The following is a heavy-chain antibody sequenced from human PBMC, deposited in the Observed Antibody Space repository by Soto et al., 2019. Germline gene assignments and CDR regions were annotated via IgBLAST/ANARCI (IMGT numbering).Heavy chain of an antibody. CDR2: IYYSGST. V-gene: IGHV4-59*01. CDR1: GGSISSYY. Sequence: TSETLSLTCTVSGGSISSYYWSWIRQPPGKGLEWIGYIYYSGSTNYNPSLKSRVTISVDTSKNQLSLKLSSVTAADTAVYYCASGNYDILTGYSMDVWGQGTTVTVSS. J-gene: IGHJ6*02. CDR3: ASGNYDILTGYSMDV. D-gene: IGHD3-9*01.